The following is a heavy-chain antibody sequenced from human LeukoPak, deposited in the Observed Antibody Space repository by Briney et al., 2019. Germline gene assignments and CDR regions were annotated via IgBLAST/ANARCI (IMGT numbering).Heavy chain of an antibody. Sequence: SETLSLTCRVSGGSISSYYWSWIRQPPGKGLEWIGYIYSSGSTNYNPSLKSRVTISADTSKNQFSLKLSSVTAADTAVYYCARRGGSSGWYYFDYWGQGTLVTVSS. CDR3: ARRGGSSGWYYFDY. CDR1: GGSISSYY. D-gene: IGHD6-19*01. V-gene: IGHV4-59*08. CDR2: IYSSGST. J-gene: IGHJ4*02.